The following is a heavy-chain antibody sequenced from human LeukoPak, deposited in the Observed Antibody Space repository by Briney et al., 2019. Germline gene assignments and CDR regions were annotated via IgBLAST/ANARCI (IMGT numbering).Heavy chain of an antibody. J-gene: IGHJ1*01. CDR3: AKGGRVVPAGSIRYFQH. D-gene: IGHD2-2*01. Sequence: PGRSLRLSCAASGFTFSSYAMHWVRQAPGKGLEWVAVISYDGSNKYYADSVKGRFTISRDNSKNTLYLQMNSLRAEDTAVYYCAKGGRVVPAGSIRYFQHWGQGTLVTVSS. CDR2: ISYDGSNK. CDR1: GFTFSSYA. V-gene: IGHV3-30*04.